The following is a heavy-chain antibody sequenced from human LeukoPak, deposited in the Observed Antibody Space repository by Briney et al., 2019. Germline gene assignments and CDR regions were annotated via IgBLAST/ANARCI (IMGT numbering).Heavy chain of an antibody. D-gene: IGHD2-21*02. CDR2: SSSSSSYI. V-gene: IGHV3-21*01. J-gene: IGHJ4*02. CDR3: APPIVVVTATNFDY. Sequence: PGGSLRLSCAASGFTFSSYSMNWVRQAPGKGLEWVSSSSSSSSYIYYADSVKGRFTISRDNAKNSLYLQMNSLRAEDTAVYYCAPPIVVVTATNFDYWGQGTLVTVTA. CDR1: GFTFSSYS.